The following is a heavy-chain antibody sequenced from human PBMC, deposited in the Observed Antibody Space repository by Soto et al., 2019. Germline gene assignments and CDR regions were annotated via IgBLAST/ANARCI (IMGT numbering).Heavy chain of an antibody. CDR3: ARAYYDSSAYYYGLD. Sequence: ASVKVSCKASGYTFTAYYMHWVRQAPGQGLEWMGWINPNSGGTNYAQKFQGWVTMTRDTSISTAYMEVSRLKSDDTAVYYCARAYYDSSAYYYGLDWGQGTLVTVSS. D-gene: IGHD3-22*01. J-gene: IGHJ4*02. CDR2: INPNSGGT. V-gene: IGHV1-2*04. CDR1: GYTFTAYY.